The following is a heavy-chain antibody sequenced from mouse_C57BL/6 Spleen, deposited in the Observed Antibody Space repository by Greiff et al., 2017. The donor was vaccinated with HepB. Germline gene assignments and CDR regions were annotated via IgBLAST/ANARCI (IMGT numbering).Heavy chain of an antibody. V-gene: IGHV14-3*01. CDR2: IDPANGNT. D-gene: IGHD1-1*01. CDR1: GFNIKNTY. J-gene: IGHJ4*01. Sequence: EVQLQQSVAELVRPGASVKLSCTASGFNIKNTYMHWVKQRPEQGLEWIGRIDPANGNTKYAPKFQGKATITADTSSNTAYLQLSSLTSEDTAIFYCARGDYYGSSSRYAMDYWGKGTSVTVAS. CDR3: ARGDYYGSSSRYAMDY.